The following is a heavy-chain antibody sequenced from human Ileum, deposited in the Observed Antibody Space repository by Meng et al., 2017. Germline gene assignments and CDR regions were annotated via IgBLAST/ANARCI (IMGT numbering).Heavy chain of an antibody. CDR3: ARLLDSSDWGWFDP. J-gene: IGHJ5*02. CDR2: IYYRGGA. Sequence: QVQLQESGPGRVKPAETLARTCSVSGASISSHSWTWIRQPPGKGLEYIGYIYYRGGASYNPSLRSRVTMSVDTSKNQFSLNLSSVTAADTAVYYCARLLDSSDWGWFDPWGQGTLVTVSS. D-gene: IGHD3-22*01. V-gene: IGHV4-59*08. CDR1: GASISSHS.